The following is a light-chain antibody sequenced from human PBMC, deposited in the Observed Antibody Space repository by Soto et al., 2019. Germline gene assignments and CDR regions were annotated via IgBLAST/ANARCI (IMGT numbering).Light chain of an antibody. CDR1: QSIGKH. CDR3: QQGYRAPAT. CDR2: GAS. Sequence: DIQMTQSPSVLSASVCDSVTITCRASQSIGKHLNWYQQKPGKAPKFLIYGASMLQSGVPSRFTGSGSGTDFALTVNSRQAEDFATYYCQQGYRAPATFGQGTRLEI. V-gene: IGKV1-39*01. J-gene: IGKJ5*01.